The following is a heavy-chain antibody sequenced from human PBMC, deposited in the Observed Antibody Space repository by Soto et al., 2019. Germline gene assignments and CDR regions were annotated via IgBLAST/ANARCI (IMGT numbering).Heavy chain of an antibody. Sequence: GGSLRLSCAASGFTFSSYGMHWVRQAPGKGLEWVAVIWYDGSNKYYADSVKGRFTISRDNSKNTLYLQMNSLRAEDTAVYYCAREGGPLDYPQLEYSSSSPQDYYYYGMDVWGQGTTVTVSS. CDR2: IWYDGSNK. CDR3: AREGGPLDYPQLEYSSSSPQDYYYYGMDV. V-gene: IGHV3-33*01. D-gene: IGHD6-6*01. J-gene: IGHJ6*02. CDR1: GFTFSSYG.